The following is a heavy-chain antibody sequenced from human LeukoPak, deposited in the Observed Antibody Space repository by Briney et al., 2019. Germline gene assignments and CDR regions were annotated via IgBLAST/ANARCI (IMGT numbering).Heavy chain of an antibody. D-gene: IGHD3-10*01. CDR3: ARLVYVGGSGSYSDY. CDR2: INHSGST. J-gene: IGHJ4*02. Sequence: PSETLSLTCAVYGGSFSGYYWSWIRQPPGKGLEWIGEINHSGSTNYSPSLKSRVTISVDTSKNQFSLKLSSVTAADTAVYYCARLVYVGGSGSYSDYWGQGTLVTVSS. V-gene: IGHV4-34*01. CDR1: GGSFSGYY.